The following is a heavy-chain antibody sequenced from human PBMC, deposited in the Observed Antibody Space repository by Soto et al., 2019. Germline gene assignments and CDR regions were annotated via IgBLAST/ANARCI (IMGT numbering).Heavy chain of an antibody. CDR2: IYHSGST. V-gene: IGHV4-30-2*01. Sequence: SETLSLTCAVSGGSISSGGYSWSWIRQPPGKGLEWIGYIYHSGSTYYNPSLKGRVTISVDRSKNQFSLKLSSVTAADTAVYYCARGHDSSGYYLDYWGQGTLVTVSS. CDR1: GGSISSGGYS. D-gene: IGHD3-22*01. CDR3: ARGHDSSGYYLDY. J-gene: IGHJ4*02.